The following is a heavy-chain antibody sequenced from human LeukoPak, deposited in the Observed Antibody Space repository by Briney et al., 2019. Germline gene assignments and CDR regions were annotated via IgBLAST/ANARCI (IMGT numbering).Heavy chain of an antibody. Sequence: ASVKVSCKASGYTFINYYTHWVRQAPGQGLEWMGRLNPSGDSVNYAQKLQDRLTMTRDTSTNTVYLELSSLRSEDTAIYYCARTLADGGTNHWGQGTLVTVSS. D-gene: IGHD2-15*01. CDR3: ARTLADGGTNH. J-gene: IGHJ5*02. CDR1: GYTFINYY. V-gene: IGHV1-46*04. CDR2: LNPSGDSV.